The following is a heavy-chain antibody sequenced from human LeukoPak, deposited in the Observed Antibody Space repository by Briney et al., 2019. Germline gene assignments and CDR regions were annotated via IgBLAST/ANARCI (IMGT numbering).Heavy chain of an antibody. V-gene: IGHV1-8*01. Sequence: ASVKVSCKASGYTFTNYDINWVRQATGQGLEWMGWMNPNSGNTGYSQKFQGRFTMTRDTSISTAYMELSRLRSDDTAVYYCARSWGVGAPYGMDVWGQGTTVTVSS. CDR2: MNPNSGNT. CDR3: ARSWGVGAPYGMDV. D-gene: IGHD1-26*01. CDR1: GYTFTNYD. J-gene: IGHJ6*02.